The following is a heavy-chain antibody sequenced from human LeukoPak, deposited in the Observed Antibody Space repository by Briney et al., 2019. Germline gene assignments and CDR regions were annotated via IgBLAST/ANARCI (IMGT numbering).Heavy chain of an antibody. Sequence: GGSLRLSCAASGFIVSSNYMSWVRQAPGKGLEWVSSISSSNSYIDYADSVKGRFTISRDNAKNSLYLQMNSLRAEDTAVYYCASGVVGATTFDYWGQGTLVTVSS. CDR3: ASGVVGATTFDY. V-gene: IGHV3-21*01. CDR1: GFIVSSNY. CDR2: ISSSNSYI. D-gene: IGHD1-26*01. J-gene: IGHJ4*02.